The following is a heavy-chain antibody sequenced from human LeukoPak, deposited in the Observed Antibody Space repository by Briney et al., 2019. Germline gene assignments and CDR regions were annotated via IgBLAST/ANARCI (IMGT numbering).Heavy chain of an antibody. Sequence: SETLSLTCTVSGGSISSGGYYWSWIRQHPGKGLEWIGYIYYSGSTYYNPSLKSRVTISVDTSKNQFSLSLSSVTAADTAVYYCARDPANTPETWDFDYWSQGALVTVSS. CDR1: GGSISSGGYY. CDR3: ARDPANTPETWDFDY. J-gene: IGHJ4*02. CDR2: IYYSGST. V-gene: IGHV4-31*03.